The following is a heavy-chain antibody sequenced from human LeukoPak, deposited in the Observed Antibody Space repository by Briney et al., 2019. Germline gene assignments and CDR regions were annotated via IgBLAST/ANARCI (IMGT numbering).Heavy chain of an antibody. V-gene: IGHV3-48*04. CDR2: ITSTSSAT. J-gene: IGHJ4*02. CDR1: GFKFSSFS. CDR3: ARAIASYGDSAY. D-gene: IGHD5-18*01. Sequence: GGSLRLSCAASGFKFSSFSMGWVRQAPGKGLEWLSYITSTSSATYYADSLQGRFTTSRDNAKNSLYLQINSLRADDTAVYYCARAIASYGDSAYWGQGTLVTVSS.